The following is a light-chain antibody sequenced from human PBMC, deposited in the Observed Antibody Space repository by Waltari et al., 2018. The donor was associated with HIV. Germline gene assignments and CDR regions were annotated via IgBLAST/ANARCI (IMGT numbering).Light chain of an antibody. CDR1: QSVPRTF. CDR2: GAF. V-gene: IGKV3-20*01. Sequence: EIVLTQSPGTLSLSPGDRATLSCRASQSVPRTFLAWYQQKRGQAPRLLIYGAFSRASGIPDRFRGGGSGADFTLTISRLEPEDFAVYYCLQYGSLPYSFGQGTKLEI. CDR3: LQYGSLPYS. J-gene: IGKJ2*03.